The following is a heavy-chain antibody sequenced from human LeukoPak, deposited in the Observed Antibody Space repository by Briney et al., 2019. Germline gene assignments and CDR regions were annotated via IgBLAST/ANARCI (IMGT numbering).Heavy chain of an antibody. CDR2: IYYSGST. V-gene: IGHV4-59*12. J-gene: IGHJ4*02. D-gene: IGHD2-15*01. Sequence: PSETLSLTCTVSGGSISSYYWSWIRQPPGKGLEWIGYIYYSGSTNYNPSLKSRVTISVDTSKNQFSLKLSSVTAADTAVYYCARDARYCSGGSCWDYWGQGTLVTVSS. CDR3: ARDARYCSGGSCWDY. CDR1: GGSISSYY.